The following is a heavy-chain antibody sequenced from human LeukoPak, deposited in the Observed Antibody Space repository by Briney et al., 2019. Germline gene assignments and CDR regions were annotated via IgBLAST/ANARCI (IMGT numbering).Heavy chain of an antibody. CDR3: ARDNTEYSGSYDY. CDR2: IYHSGGT. J-gene: IGHJ4*02. V-gene: IGHV4-4*02. CDR1: GGSISSSTNW. D-gene: IGHD1-26*01. Sequence: SETLSLTCAVSGGSISSSTNWWSWVRQPPGKGLEWIGEIYHSGGTYYNPSLKSRVTISVDTSKNQFSLKLSSVTAADTAVYYCARDNTEYSGSYDYWGQGTLVTVSS.